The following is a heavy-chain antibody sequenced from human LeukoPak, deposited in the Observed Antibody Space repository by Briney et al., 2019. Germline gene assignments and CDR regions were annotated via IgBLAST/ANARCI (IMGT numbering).Heavy chain of an antibody. D-gene: IGHD2-15*01. J-gene: IGHJ3*02. CDR3: ARVGCSGGSCPAWGDAFDI. V-gene: IGHV1-69*06. CDR2: IIPIFGTA. Sequence: SVKVSCKASGGTFSSYAISWERQAPGQGLEWMGGIIPIFGTANYAQKFQGRVTITADKSTSTSYMELSSLRSEETAVYYCARVGCSGGSCPAWGDAFDIWGQGTMVTVSS. CDR1: GGTFSSYA.